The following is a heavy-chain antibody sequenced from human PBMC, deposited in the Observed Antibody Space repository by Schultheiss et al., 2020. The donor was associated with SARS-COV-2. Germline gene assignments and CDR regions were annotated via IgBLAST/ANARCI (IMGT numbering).Heavy chain of an antibody. CDR3: AREETRWLRLGFRYYYGMDV. J-gene: IGHJ6*02. CDR2: INSDGSST. Sequence: GGSLRLSCAASGFTFSSYGMHWVRQAPGKGLVWVSRINSDGSSTSYADSVKGRFTISRDNAKNTLYLQMNSLRAEDTAVYYCAREETRWLRLGFRYYYGMDVWGQGTTVTVSS. V-gene: IGHV3-74*01. CDR1: GFTFSSYG. D-gene: IGHD5-12*01.